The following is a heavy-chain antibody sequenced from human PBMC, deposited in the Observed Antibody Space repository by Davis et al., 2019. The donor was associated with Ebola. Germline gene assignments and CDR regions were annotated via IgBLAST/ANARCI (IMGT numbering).Heavy chain of an antibody. CDR2: IWSHGNDY. CDR1: GFTFSHYG. D-gene: IGHD2/OR15-2a*01. J-gene: IGHJ5*02. CDR3: ARDPDTSGYYSWFDP. V-gene: IGHV3-33*01. Sequence: GESLKISCAASGFTFSHYGMHWVRQAPGKGLEWVAGIWSHGNDYVYGDSVRGRFTISRDNSKNTLYLQMNSLRVQDTAVYYCARDPDTSGYYSWFDPWGQRTLVTVSS.